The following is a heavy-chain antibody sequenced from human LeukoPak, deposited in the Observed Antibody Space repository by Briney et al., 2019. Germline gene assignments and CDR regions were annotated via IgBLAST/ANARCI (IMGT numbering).Heavy chain of an antibody. V-gene: IGHV4-59*08. CDR1: GGSISSYY. D-gene: IGHD1-26*01. CDR3: ARGLLYSGSFARNWFDS. J-gene: IGHJ5*01. CDR2: IYYSGST. Sequence: SETLSLTCTVSGGSISSYYWSWIRQPPGKGLEWLGYIYYSGSTNYNPSLKSRVTISVDTSKHQFSLNLSSVTAADTAIYFCARGLLYSGSFARNWFDSWGQGTLVTVSS.